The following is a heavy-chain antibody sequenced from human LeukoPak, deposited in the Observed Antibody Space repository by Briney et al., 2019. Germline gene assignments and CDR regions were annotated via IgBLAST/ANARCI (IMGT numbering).Heavy chain of an antibody. Sequence: GGSLRLSCAASGFTFSSYGMHWGRQAPGMGLEWVAVISYDGSNKYYADSVKGRFTISRDNSKNTPYLQMNSLRAEDTAVYYCARSRGDSGSYFDYWGQGTLVTVSS. CDR3: ARSRGDSGSYFDY. D-gene: IGHD1-26*01. CDR1: GFTFSSYG. J-gene: IGHJ4*02. V-gene: IGHV3-30*03. CDR2: ISYDGSNK.